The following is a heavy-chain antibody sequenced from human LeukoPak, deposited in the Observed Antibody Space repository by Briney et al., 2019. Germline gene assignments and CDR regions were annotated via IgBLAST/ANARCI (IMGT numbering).Heavy chain of an antibody. CDR2: ISSSSSYI. D-gene: IGHD4-17*01. V-gene: IGHV3-21*01. Sequence: GGSLRLSCAASGFTFSSYSMNWVRQAPGKGLEWVSSISSSSSYIYYADPVKGRFTISRDNAKNSLYLQMNSLRAEDTAVYYCARGLHDYGDYVGGGYWGQGTLVTVSS. CDR3: ARGLHDYGDYVGGGY. CDR1: GFTFSSYS. J-gene: IGHJ4*02.